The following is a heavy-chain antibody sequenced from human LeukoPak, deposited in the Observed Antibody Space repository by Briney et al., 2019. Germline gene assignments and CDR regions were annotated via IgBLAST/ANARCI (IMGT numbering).Heavy chain of an antibody. CDR1: GFTFSTHG. Sequence: GGFLRLSCAASGFTFSTHGMHWVRQAPGKGLEWVAVLWYDGSNKYYADSVKGRFTTSRDNPKNTLYLQMNSLRVEDTAVYYCAKRKGGHGSGSFDYWGQGTVVTVSS. D-gene: IGHD3-10*01. V-gene: IGHV3-33*06. J-gene: IGHJ4*02. CDR3: AKRKGGHGSGSFDY. CDR2: LWYDGSNK.